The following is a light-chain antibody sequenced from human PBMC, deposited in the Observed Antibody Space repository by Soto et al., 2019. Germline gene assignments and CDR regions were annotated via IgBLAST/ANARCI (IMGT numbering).Light chain of an antibody. CDR2: DVR. J-gene: IGLJ2*01. V-gene: IGLV2-14*01. Sequence: QSALTQPASVSGSPGQSITISCTGNSSDIGGYNYISWYQQLPGKAPKFIIYDVRNRPSGVSNRFSGSRSGNTASLTISGLQAEDEADYYCSSYTSSSTVIFGGGTKLTVL. CDR1: SSDIGGYNY. CDR3: SSYTSSSTVI.